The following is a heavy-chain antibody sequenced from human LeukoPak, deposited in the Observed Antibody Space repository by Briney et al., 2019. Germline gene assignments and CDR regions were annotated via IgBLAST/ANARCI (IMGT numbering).Heavy chain of an antibody. D-gene: IGHD3-10*02. CDR1: GGSNSSYY. Sequence: SETLSLTCTVFGGSNSSYYWSWIRQPAGKGLEWIGRIYTSGSTNYNPSLKSRVTMSIDTSKNQFSLKLSSVTAADTAVYYCARHVNYYYYMDVWGKGTTVTVSS. J-gene: IGHJ6*03. V-gene: IGHV4-4*07. CDR2: IYTSGST. CDR3: ARHVNYYYYMDV.